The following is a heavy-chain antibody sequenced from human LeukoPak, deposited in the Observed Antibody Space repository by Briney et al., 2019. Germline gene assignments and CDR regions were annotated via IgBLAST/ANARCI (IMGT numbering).Heavy chain of an antibody. Sequence: ASVKVSCKASGYIFTNYGISWVRQAPGQGLEWMGWISAYNGNTNYAQKFQGRVTMTTDTSTTTANMELRSLRSDDTAVYYCARVGPHRKMATTRYYFDYWGQGTLVTVSS. J-gene: IGHJ4*02. CDR3: ARVGPHRKMATTRYYFDY. CDR1: GYIFTNYG. V-gene: IGHV1-18*01. CDR2: ISAYNGNT. D-gene: IGHD5-24*01.